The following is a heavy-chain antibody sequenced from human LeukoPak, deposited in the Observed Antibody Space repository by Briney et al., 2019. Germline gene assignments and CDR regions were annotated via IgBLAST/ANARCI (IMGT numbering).Heavy chain of an antibody. D-gene: IGHD3-16*02. J-gene: IGHJ4*02. CDR3: ARGSYVWGSYRSTSDY. V-gene: IGHV1-2*04. CDR1: GYTFTGYY. CDR2: INPNSGGT. Sequence: GASVKVSCKASGYTFTGYYMHWVRQAPGQGLEWMGWINPNSGGTNYAQKFQGWVTMTRDTSISTAYMELSRLGSDDTAVYYCARGSYVWGSYRSTSDYWGQGTLVTVSS.